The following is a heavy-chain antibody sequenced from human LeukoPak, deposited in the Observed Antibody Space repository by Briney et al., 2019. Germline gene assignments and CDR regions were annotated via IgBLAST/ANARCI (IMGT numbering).Heavy chain of an antibody. Sequence: GGSLRLSCVASAFSYKSNYMSWVRQAPGKGLEWVSFSYSGGSTYYEDSVKGRFTVSSDVSKNTLYLQMNNLRGEDTAVYYCASRHCSGENCYAGPLDFWGQGIQVTVSS. D-gene: IGHD2-8*02. CDR3: ASRHCSGENCYAGPLDF. J-gene: IGHJ4*02. V-gene: IGHV3-53*01. CDR2: SYSGGST. CDR1: AFSYKSNY.